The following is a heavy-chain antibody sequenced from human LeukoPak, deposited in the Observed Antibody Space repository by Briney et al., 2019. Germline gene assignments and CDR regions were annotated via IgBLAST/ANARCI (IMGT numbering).Heavy chain of an antibody. D-gene: IGHD4-11*01. CDR2: IYYSGST. J-gene: IGHJ4*02. CDR3: ARASSTGLDY. V-gene: IGHV4-31*03. Sequence: SETLSLTCSVSGGSISSGAYYWTWICQHPGKGLEWIGYIYYSGSTYYNPSLKSRVTISVDTSKNQFSLKLYSVTAADTAVYYCARASSTGLDYWGQGTLVTVSS. CDR1: GGSISSGAYY.